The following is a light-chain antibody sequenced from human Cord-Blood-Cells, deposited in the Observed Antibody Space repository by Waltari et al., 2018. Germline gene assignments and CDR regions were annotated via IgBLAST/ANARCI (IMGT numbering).Light chain of an antibody. CDR1: QSVLYSSNNKNY. Sequence: DIVMTQSPDSLAVSLGERATINCKSSQSVLYSSNNKNYLAWYQQKPGQPPKLLIYWASTREAGVPDRLSGSGSETEFTLAISSLQAEDVAVYYCQQDYSTPWTFGQETKVEIK. CDR3: QQDYSTPWT. CDR2: WAS. V-gene: IGKV4-1*01. J-gene: IGKJ1*01.